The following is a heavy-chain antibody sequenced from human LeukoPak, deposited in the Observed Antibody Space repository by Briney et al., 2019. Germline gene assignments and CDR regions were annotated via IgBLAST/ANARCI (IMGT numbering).Heavy chain of an antibody. J-gene: IGHJ4*02. CDR2: INPNSGGT. D-gene: IGHD3-10*01. V-gene: IGHV1-2*06. Sequence: ASVKVSCKASGYTFTGYYMHWVRQAPGQGLEWMGRINPNSGGTNYAQKFQGRVTMTGDTSISTAYMELSRLRSDDTAVYYCPRDRWLVTMVRGVIIDYWGQGTLVTVSA. CDR3: PRDRWLVTMVRGVIIDY. CDR1: GYTFTGYY.